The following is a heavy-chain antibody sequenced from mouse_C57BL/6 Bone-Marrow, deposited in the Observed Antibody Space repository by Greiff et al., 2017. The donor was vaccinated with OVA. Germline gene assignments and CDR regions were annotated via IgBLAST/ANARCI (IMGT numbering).Heavy chain of an antibody. CDR3: ARCYYGSSYPYWYFDD. J-gene: IGHJ1*03. Sequence: QVQLQQPGAELVKPGASVKMSCKASGYTFTSYWITWVKQRPGQGLEWIGDIYPGSGSTNYNEKFKSKATQTVDTSSRTAYMQLSSLTSEDAAVYYCARCYYGSSYPYWYFDDWGTGTTVTVSS. D-gene: IGHD1-1*01. CDR2: IYPGSGST. V-gene: IGHV1-55*01. CDR1: GYTFTSYW.